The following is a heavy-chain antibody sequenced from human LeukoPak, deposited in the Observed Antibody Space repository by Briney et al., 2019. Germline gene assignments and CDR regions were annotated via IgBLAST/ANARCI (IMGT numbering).Heavy chain of an antibody. CDR2: ISAYNGNT. CDR3: ARDIHHDYYGSGCMFDY. D-gene: IGHD3-10*01. Sequence: ASVKVSCKASGYTFTSYGISWVRPAPGQGLEWMGWISAYNGNTNYAQKLQGRVTMTTDTSTRTAYMELRSLRSDDTAVYYCARDIHHDYYGSGCMFDYWGQGTLVTVSS. J-gene: IGHJ4*02. V-gene: IGHV1-18*01. CDR1: GYTFTSYG.